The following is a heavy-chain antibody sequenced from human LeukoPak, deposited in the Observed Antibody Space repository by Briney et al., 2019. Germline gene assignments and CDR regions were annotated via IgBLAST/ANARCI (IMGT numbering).Heavy chain of an antibody. CDR1: GGTFSSCA. J-gene: IGHJ4*02. CDR2: IIPIFGTA. D-gene: IGHD4-17*01. Sequence: SVKLSCKASGGTFSSCAISWVRQAPGQGLEWMGGIIPIFGTASYAQKFQGRVTITTDESTSTAYRELSSLRSEDTAVYYCARAYLHYGDLANYFDYWAQGTLVTVAS. V-gene: IGHV1-69*05. CDR3: ARAYLHYGDLANYFDY.